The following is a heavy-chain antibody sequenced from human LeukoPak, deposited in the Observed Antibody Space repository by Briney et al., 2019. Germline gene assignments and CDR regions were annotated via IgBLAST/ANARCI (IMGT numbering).Heavy chain of an antibody. CDR2: IYYSGTT. CDR1: GGSISSSNYY. CDR3: AGHEAQDFDY. Sequence: SETLSLTCTVSGGSISSSNYYWGWIRQPPGKGLEWIGSIYYSGTTYYSSSLKSRVIISVDTSKNQFSLKLSSVTATDTAVYYCAGHEAQDFDYWGQGTLVTVSS. J-gene: IGHJ4*02. V-gene: IGHV4-39*01.